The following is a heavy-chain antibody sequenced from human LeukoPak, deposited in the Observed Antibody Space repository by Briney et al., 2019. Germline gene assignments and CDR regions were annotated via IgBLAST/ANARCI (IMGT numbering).Heavy chain of an antibody. CDR1: GFTFSSYG. D-gene: IGHD3-22*01. Sequence: GGSLRLSCAASGFTFSSYGMHWVRQAPGKGLEGVAFIRFDGTIKHYADSVKGRFTISRDNSKNTLYLQMNSLRAEDTAVYYCARGPAASGYYDSRGRYGYFDYWGQGTLVTVSS. V-gene: IGHV3-30*02. J-gene: IGHJ4*02. CDR3: ARGPAASGYYDSRGRYGYFDY. CDR2: IRFDGTIK.